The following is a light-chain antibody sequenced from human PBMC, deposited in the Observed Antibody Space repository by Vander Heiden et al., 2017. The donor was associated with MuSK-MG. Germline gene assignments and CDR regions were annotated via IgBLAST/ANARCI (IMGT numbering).Light chain of an antibody. V-gene: IGKV1-39*01. J-gene: IGKJ1*01. Sequence: DIQMTQSPSSLSASVGDRVTITCRASQTISRFLNWYRQKPGKAPKLLIYAAASLQSGVPSRFSGSGSGPDFTLTISSLQPEDFATYYCQQTYSSPWTFGQGTKVEIK. CDR2: AAA. CDR1: QTISRF. CDR3: QQTYSSPWT.